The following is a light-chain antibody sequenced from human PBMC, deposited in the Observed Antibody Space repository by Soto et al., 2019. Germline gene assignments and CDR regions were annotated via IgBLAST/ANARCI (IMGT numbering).Light chain of an antibody. CDR2: GAS. V-gene: IGKV3-20*01. CDR1: QNVRTF. Sequence: EVVLTQSPATLSLSPGERATLSCRASQNVRTFLDWYQQKPGQAPRLLIYGASNRATGIPARFSGSGSGTDFTLTISRLEPADSAVYYCQQYGSSPTFGGGTKVEIK. CDR3: QQYGSSPT. J-gene: IGKJ4*01.